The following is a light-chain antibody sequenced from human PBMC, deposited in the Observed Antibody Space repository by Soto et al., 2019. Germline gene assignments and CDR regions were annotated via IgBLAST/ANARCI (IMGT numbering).Light chain of an antibody. CDR3: IQDTLFSS. Sequence: DVVMAQSPLSLPVTLGQPASISCRSSQSLVYSDGNTYLNWFQQRPGQSPRRLIYKVSNRDSGVPDRLSGSGSSTDFTLKISRVDAEDVGLYYCIQDTLFSSFGPGTRLVI. V-gene: IGKV2-30*01. CDR1: QSLVYSDGNTY. CDR2: KVS. J-gene: IGKJ5*01.